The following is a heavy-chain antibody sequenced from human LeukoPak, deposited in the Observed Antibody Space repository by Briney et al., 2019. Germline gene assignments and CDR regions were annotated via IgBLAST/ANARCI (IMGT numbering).Heavy chain of an antibody. V-gene: IGHV3-33*01. CDR2: IWYDGSNK. CDR3: ARDGYGSGSYYNRPLDY. CDR1: GFTFSSYG. D-gene: IGHD3-10*01. Sequence: HPGGSLRLSCAASGFTFSSYGMHWVRQAPGKGLEWVAVIWYDGSNKYYADSVKGRFTISRDNSKNTLYLQMNSLRAEDTAVYYCARDGYGSGSYYNRPLDYWGQGTLVTVPS. J-gene: IGHJ4*02.